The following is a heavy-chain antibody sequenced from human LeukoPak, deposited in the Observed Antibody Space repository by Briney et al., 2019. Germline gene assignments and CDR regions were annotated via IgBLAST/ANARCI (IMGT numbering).Heavy chain of an antibody. V-gene: IGHV3-48*02. CDR2: ISSSTATI. Sequence: GGSLRLSCAASGFAFSTYSMNWVRQAPGNGLEWVSSISSSTATIHYADSVKGRFTISRDNAKNSLYLQMNSLRDEDTAVYYCARYFGDPQGMDVWGQGTTVTVSS. CDR1: GFAFSTYS. CDR3: ARYFGDPQGMDV. J-gene: IGHJ6*02. D-gene: IGHD3-10*01.